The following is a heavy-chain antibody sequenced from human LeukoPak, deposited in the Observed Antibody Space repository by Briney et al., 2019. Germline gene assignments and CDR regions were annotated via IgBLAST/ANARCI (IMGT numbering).Heavy chain of an antibody. J-gene: IGHJ4*02. Sequence: ASVKVSCKASGYTFTSYAISWVRQAPGQGLEWMGRIIPILGIANYAQKFQGRVTITADKSTSTAYMELSSLRSEDTAVYYCARDSKSIAAAGETFFDYWGQGTLVTVPS. CDR3: ARDSKSIAAAGETFFDY. D-gene: IGHD6-13*01. CDR2: IIPILGIA. CDR1: GYTFTSYA. V-gene: IGHV1-69*04.